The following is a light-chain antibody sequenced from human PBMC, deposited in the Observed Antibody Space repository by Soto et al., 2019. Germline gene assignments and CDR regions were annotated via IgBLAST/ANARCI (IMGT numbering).Light chain of an antibody. J-gene: IGLJ1*01. Sequence: QSVLTQPPAGSGTRGQRVTISCSGSSSNIGSNYVYWYQQLPGTAPKLLIYRNNQRPSGVPDRFSGSKSGTSASLAISGLRSEDEADYYCAAWDDSLSGYVFGTGTKVTVL. CDR2: RNN. CDR1: SSNIGSNY. CDR3: AAWDDSLSGYV. V-gene: IGLV1-47*01.